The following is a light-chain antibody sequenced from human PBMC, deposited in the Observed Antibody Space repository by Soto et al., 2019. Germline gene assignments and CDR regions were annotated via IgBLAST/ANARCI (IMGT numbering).Light chain of an antibody. V-gene: IGKV3-20*01. CDR1: RGVGTSY. CDR3: QEYGRSPL. CDR2: CTS. Sequence: ENVLTQSPGTLSLSPGETASLSCRASRGVGTSYLAWYQQKPGQAPRRLLFCTSNSDTGIPDRFSGSGSGTDFTLTISGLEPDDFAVYFCQEYGRSPLFGQGTKVEIK. J-gene: IGKJ2*01.